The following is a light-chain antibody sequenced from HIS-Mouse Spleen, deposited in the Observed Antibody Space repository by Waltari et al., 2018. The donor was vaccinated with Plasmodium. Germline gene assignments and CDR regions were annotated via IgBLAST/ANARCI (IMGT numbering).Light chain of an antibody. Sequence: EIQMTDSPPTLTASVGHTVTITCQASQDISNYLNWYQQKPGKAPKLLIYDASNLETGVPSRFSGSGSGTDFTFTISSLQPEDIATYYCQQYDNLPPLFTFGPGTKVDIK. CDR1: QDISNY. CDR2: DAS. V-gene: IGKV1-33*01. J-gene: IGKJ3*01. CDR3: QQYDNLPPLFT.